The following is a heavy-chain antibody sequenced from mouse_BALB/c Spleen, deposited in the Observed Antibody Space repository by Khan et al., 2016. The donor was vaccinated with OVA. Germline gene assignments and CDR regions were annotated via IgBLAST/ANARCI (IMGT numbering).Heavy chain of an antibody. CDR2: ISYSGNT. CDR3: ARVYGGDFDY. Sequence: EVKLLESGPGLVKPSQSLSLICTFTGYSITSDYAWNWIRQFPGNKLEWMGFISYSGNTNYNPSLKSRISITRDTSKNQFFLQLNSVTTEDTATYYCARVYGGDFDYWGQGTTLTVSS. D-gene: IGHD1-1*01. CDR1: GYSITSDYA. J-gene: IGHJ2*01. V-gene: IGHV3-2*02.